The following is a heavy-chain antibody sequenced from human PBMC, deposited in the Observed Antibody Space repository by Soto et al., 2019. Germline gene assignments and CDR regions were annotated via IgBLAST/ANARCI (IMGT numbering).Heavy chain of an antibody. Sequence: QVQLVQSGAEVKKPGSSVEVSCKASGGTFSSYTISWVRQSPGQGLEWMGRIIPILGIANYAQKFQGRVPITADKSTSTAYRELSSLGSEDTAVYYCARGWETYYYGAGSYSDYWGQGTLVTVSS. CDR1: GGTFSSYT. CDR3: ARGWETYYYGAGSYSDY. J-gene: IGHJ4*02. D-gene: IGHD3-10*01. V-gene: IGHV1-69*02. CDR2: IIPILGIA.